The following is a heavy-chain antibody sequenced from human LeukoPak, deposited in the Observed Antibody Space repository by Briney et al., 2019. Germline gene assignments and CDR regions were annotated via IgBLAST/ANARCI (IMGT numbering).Heavy chain of an antibody. Sequence: RSGGSLRLSCAASGFTFSSYWVHWVRQAPGKGLVWVSRINSDGSSTSYADSVKGRFTISRDNAKNTLYLQMNSLRAEDTAVYYCARSGGSGWYGDFDYWGQGTLVTVSS. V-gene: IGHV3-74*01. J-gene: IGHJ4*02. CDR2: INSDGSST. CDR1: GFTFSSYW. CDR3: ARSGGSGWYGDFDY. D-gene: IGHD6-19*01.